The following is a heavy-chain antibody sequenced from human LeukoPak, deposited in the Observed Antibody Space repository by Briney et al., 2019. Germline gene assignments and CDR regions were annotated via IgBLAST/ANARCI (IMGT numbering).Heavy chain of an antibody. D-gene: IGHD2-2*01. CDR1: GYTLTSYG. CDR2: ISAYNGNT. Sequence: ASVKVSCKASGYTLTSYGISWVRQAPGQGLEWMGWISAYNGNTNYAQKLQGRVTMTTDTSTSTAYMELSSLRSEDTAVYYCARPSGYCSSTSCFWGGYYYYGMDVWGQGTTVVVSS. J-gene: IGHJ6*02. V-gene: IGHV1-18*01. CDR3: ARPSGYCSSTSCFWGGYYYYGMDV.